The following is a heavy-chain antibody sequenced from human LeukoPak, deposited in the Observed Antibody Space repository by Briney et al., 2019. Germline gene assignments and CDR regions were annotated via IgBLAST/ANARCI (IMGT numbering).Heavy chain of an antibody. V-gene: IGHV4-34*01. CDR1: GGSFSGYY. CDR3: ARVRFLEWLVVGPKGRWFDP. Sequence: PSETLSLTCAVYGGSFSGYYWSWIRQPPGKGLEWIGEINHSGSTNYNPSLKSRVTISVDTSKNQFSLKLSSVTAADTAVYYCARVRFLEWLVVGPKGRWFDPWGQGTLVTVSS. D-gene: IGHD3-3*01. CDR2: INHSGST. J-gene: IGHJ5*02.